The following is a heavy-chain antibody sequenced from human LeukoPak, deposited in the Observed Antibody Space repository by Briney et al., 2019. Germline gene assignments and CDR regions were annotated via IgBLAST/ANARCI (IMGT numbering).Heavy chain of an antibody. D-gene: IGHD5-24*01. CDR3: ARDERQESRPDY. CDR2: ISSSSNYL. CDR1: GFTFSSYS. Sequence: GGSLRLSCAASGFTFSSYSMNWVRQAPGKGLEWVSFISSSSNYLYYGDSVKGRFTISRDNAKNSLFLQMDSLRAEDTAVYFCARDERQESRPDYWGQGTLVTVSS. V-gene: IGHV3-21*01. J-gene: IGHJ4*02.